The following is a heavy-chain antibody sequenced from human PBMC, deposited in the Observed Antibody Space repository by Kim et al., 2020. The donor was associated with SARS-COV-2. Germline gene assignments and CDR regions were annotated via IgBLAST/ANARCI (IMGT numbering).Heavy chain of an antibody. CDR3: ARGGTRMASAGFPIVY. D-gene: IGHD6-13*01. V-gene: IGHV1-2*02. CDR2: INPNNGDT. Sequence: ASVKVSCKASGYRFTGYYIHWVRQAPGQGLEWMGWINPNNGDTNYPQKFQGRVTMTRDTSISTAYMEVSGLTSDDTAVYYCARGGTRMASAGFPIVYWGQETLVTVSS. J-gene: IGHJ4*02. CDR1: GYRFTGYY.